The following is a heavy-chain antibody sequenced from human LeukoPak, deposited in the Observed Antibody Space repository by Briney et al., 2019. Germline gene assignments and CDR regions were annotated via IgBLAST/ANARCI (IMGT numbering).Heavy chain of an antibody. CDR3: AIGRRYFDWLLRGYYFDY. V-gene: IGHV4-34*01. Sequence: SETLSLTCAVYGGTFSGYYWSWIRQPPGKGLEWIGEINHSGSTNYNPSLKSRVTISVDTSKNQFSLKLSSVTAADTAVYYCAIGRRYFDWLLRGYYFDYWGQGTLVTASS. D-gene: IGHD3-9*01. CDR2: INHSGST. CDR1: GGTFSGYY. J-gene: IGHJ4*02.